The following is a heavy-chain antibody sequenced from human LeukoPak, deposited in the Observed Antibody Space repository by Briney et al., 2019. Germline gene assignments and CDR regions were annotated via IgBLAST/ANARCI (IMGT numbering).Heavy chain of an antibody. CDR3: TTDRDGYNHRYYFDY. CDR2: IKSKTDGGTT. CDR1: GFTFSNAW. V-gene: IGHV3-15*01. D-gene: IGHD5-24*01. J-gene: IGHJ4*02. Sequence: GGSLRLSCAASGFTFSNAWMSWVRQAPGKGLEWVGRIKSKTDGGTTDYAAPVKGRFTISRDDSKNTLYLQMNSLKTEDTAAYYCTTDRDGYNHRYYFDYWGQGTLVTVSS.